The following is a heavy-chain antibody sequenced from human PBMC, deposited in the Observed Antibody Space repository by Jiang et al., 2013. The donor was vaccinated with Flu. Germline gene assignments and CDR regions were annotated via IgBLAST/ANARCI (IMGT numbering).Heavy chain of an antibody. CDR3: ARSSGYHYTYYFNS. CDR2: IIPMFRTA. J-gene: IGHJ4*02. V-gene: IGHV1-69*01. CDR1: GGTFSSNA. D-gene: IGHD3-22*01. Sequence: AEVKKPGSSVKVSCKASGGTFSSNAVSWVRQAPGQGLEWMGGIIPMFRTANYAQKFQGRVTISADELPSTAYTELSSLRSEDTAVYYCARSSGYHYTYYFNSWGQGTLVTVSS.